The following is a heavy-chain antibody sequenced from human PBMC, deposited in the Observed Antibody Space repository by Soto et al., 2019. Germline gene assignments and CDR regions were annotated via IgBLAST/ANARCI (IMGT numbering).Heavy chain of an antibody. V-gene: IGHV1-18*01. Sequence: QVQLVQSGAEVKKPGASVKVSCKASGYTFTSYGISWVRQAPGQGLEWMGWISAYNGNTNYAQKLHGRVTMTTDPSTSTADMELRSLRSDDTAGYYCARVKQLVRWFDPWGQGTLGTVSS. D-gene: IGHD6-13*01. CDR3: ARVKQLVRWFDP. J-gene: IGHJ5*02. CDR2: ISAYNGNT. CDR1: GYTFTSYG.